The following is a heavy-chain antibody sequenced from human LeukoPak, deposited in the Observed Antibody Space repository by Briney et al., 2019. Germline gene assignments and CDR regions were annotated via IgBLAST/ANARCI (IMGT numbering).Heavy chain of an antibody. CDR2: ISGSSSYI. J-gene: IGHJ4*02. V-gene: IGHV3-21*01. CDR1: GFTFSSYS. CDR3: ARVVSDRSGWTDY. D-gene: IGHD3-10*01. Sequence: GGSLRLSCAASGFTFSSYSMNWFRQAPGKGLEWVSFISGSSSYIYYADSVKGRFTISRDNAKNSLYLQMNSLRAEDTAVYYCARVVSDRSGWTDYWGQGTLVTVSS.